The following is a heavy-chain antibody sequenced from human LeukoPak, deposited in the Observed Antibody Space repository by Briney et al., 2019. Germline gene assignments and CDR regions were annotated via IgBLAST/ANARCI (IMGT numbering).Heavy chain of an antibody. V-gene: IGHV4-59*13. D-gene: IGHD5/OR15-5a*01. CDR3: ARWSRVGNWFDP. J-gene: IGHJ5*02. Sequence: SETLSLTCTASGGSISSYSWSWIRQPPGKGLEWIGYIYYSGSTNYNPSLLSRVTISVDTSKNQFSLKLSSVTAADTAVYHCARWSRVGNWFDPWGQGTLVTVSS. CDR2: IYYSGST. CDR1: GGSISSYS.